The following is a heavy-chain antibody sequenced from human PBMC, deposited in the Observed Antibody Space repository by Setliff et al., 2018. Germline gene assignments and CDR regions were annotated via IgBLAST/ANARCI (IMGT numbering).Heavy chain of an antibody. V-gene: IGHV1-69*13. D-gene: IGHD1-1*01. J-gene: IGHJ4*02. Sequence: EASVKVSCKASGGTLTTYAIHWVRQAPGQGLEWMGMIIPIFGSPHYAQRFQDRVTITADVSTRTAYMDLSSLRSEDTAIYYCARDSQLGFYYFDSWGRGTLVTVSS. CDR1: GGTLTTYA. CDR2: IIPIFGSP. CDR3: ARDSQLGFYYFDS.